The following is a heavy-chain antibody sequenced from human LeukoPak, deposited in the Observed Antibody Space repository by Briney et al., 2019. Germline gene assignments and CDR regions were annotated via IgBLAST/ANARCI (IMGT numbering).Heavy chain of an antibody. CDR2: INPSGGST. CDR1: GGTLSGYA. V-gene: IGHV1-46*01. J-gene: IGHJ4*02. Sequence: ASVKVSCKASGGTLSGYAISWVRQAPGQGLEWMGIINPSGGSTPHAQKFQGRVTMTRDTSTSTVYMELNNLRSEDTALYYCAREAPLGSVFDDVGHFDYWGQGTLVTVSS. D-gene: IGHD7-27*01. CDR3: AREAPLGSVFDDVGHFDY.